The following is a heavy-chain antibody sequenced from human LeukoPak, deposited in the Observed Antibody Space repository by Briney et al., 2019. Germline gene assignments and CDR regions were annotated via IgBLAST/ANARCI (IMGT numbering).Heavy chain of an antibody. J-gene: IGHJ4*02. CDR1: GFTVSSNY. CDR3: AIEDKVTPFDY. V-gene: IGHV3-66*01. D-gene: IGHD4-23*01. Sequence: PGGSLRLSCAASGFTVSSNYMSWVRQAPGKGLEWVSVIYSGGSTYYADSVKGRFTISRDNSKNTLYLQMNSLRAEDTPVYYCAIEDKVTPFDYWGQGTLVTVSS. CDR2: IYSGGST.